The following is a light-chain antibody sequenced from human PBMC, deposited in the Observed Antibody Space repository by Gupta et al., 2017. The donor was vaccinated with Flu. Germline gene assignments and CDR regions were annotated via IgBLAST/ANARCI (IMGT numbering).Light chain of an antibody. Sequence: ASSSCRSSQSLLHSNGYNYLDWYLQMPGQSPQLLIYLGSHRASGVPDRFSGSGSGTDFTLEISRVETEDVGVYYCMQALQTGFGQGTKLEIK. CDR3: MQALQTG. CDR1: QSLLHSNGYNY. J-gene: IGKJ2*03. V-gene: IGKV2-28*01. CDR2: LGS.